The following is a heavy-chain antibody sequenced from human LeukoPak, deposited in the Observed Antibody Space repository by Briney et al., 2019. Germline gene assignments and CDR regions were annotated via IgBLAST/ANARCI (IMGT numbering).Heavy chain of an antibody. V-gene: IGHV5-51*01. CDR3: ARRPVAVAGTPLDY. CDR2: IYPGDSDT. CDR1: GYRFTSYW. J-gene: IGHJ4*02. D-gene: IGHD6-19*01. Sequence: GESLQISFKGSGYRFTSYWIGWVRQMPGKGLEWMGIIYPGDSDTRYSPSFQGQVTISADKSIITAYLQWSSLKASDTAMYYCARRPVAVAGTPLDYWGQGTLVTVSS.